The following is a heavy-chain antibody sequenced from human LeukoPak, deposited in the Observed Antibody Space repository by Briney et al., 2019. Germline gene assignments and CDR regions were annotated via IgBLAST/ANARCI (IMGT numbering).Heavy chain of an antibody. Sequence: SETLSLTCAVYVGSFSGYSWTWIRQPPGGGLEWLGEINHSGRVDYNPSLKSRGTISVDTSKNQFSLRLNSVTAADTAVYYCARARDGYDDSNGYYDYWGQGTLVTVSS. CDR1: VGSFSGYS. V-gene: IGHV4-34*01. J-gene: IGHJ4*02. D-gene: IGHD3-22*01. CDR3: ARARDGYDDSNGYYDY. CDR2: INHSGRV.